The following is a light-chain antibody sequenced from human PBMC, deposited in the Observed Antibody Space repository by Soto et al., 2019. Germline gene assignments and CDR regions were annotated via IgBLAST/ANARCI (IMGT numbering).Light chain of an antibody. CDR2: DTS. V-gene: IGKV3-15*01. J-gene: IGKJ1*01. CDR3: QQYGSSGT. Sequence: EVVMTQSPATLSVSPGEGGTLSCRANQGIGDTLAWYQHKPGQTPRLLIYDTSTRATGVPARFSGSGSGTDFTLTISRLEPEDFAVYYCQQYGSSGTFGQGTKVDIK. CDR1: QGIGDT.